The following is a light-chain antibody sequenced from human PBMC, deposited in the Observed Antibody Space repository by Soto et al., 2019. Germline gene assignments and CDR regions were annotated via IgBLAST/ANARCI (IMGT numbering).Light chain of an antibody. V-gene: IGKV3-15*01. CDR3: HQYNNWPPWT. J-gene: IGKJ1*01. CDR1: QSVSNA. CDR2: RAS. Sequence: EIVMTQSPATLSVSPGERATLSCRASQSVSNALAWYQQKPGQAPRLLIYRASTRATGTPARFSGSGSGTEFTPTISSLQSEDFAVYYCHQYNNWPPWTFGQGTKVEIK.